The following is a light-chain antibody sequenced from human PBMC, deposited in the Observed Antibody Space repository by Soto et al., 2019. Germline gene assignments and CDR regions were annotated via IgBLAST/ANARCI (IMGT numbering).Light chain of an antibody. CDR3: SSYTSNTTLVV. CDR1: SSDVGGYTY. Sequence: QSALTQPASVSGSPGQSITISCTGTSSDVGGYTYVCWYQQHPGKAPKLMIYEVTNRPSGVSNRFSGSKSGNTASLTISALQAEDEADYYCSSYTSNTTLVVFGGGTKVTVL. CDR2: EVT. J-gene: IGLJ3*02. V-gene: IGLV2-14*01.